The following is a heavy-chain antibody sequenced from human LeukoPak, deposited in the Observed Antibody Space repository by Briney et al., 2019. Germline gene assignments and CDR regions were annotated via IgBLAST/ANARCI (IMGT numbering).Heavy chain of an antibody. V-gene: IGHV3-23*01. CDR3: AREAHDYGDYVYHYYYMDV. J-gene: IGHJ6*03. Sequence: GGSLRLSCAASGFTLSSYGISWVRQAPGKGLEWVSAISASGGTTYYADSVKGHFTISRDNSKNTLYLQMNSLRAEDTAVYYCAREAHDYGDYVYHYYYMDVWGKGTTVTVSS. CDR2: ISASGGTT. D-gene: IGHD4-17*01. CDR1: GFTLSSYG.